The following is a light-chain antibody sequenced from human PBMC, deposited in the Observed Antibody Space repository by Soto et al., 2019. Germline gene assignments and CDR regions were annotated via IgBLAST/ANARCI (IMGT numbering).Light chain of an antibody. CDR1: SGYSTYA. CDR2: VNSDGSH. V-gene: IGLV4-69*01. J-gene: IGLJ3*02. Sequence: QLVLTQSPSASASLGASVKLTCTVSSGYSTYAIAWHQKQPEKGPRYLLKVNSDGSHTKGDGIPDRFSGSSSGAERYLTISSLQPDDEADYYCHSWGAGNRVFGGGTKVTVL. CDR3: HSWGAGNRV.